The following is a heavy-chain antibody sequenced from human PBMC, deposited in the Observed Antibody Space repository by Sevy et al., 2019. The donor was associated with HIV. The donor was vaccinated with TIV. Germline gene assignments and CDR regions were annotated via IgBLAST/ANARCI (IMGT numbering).Heavy chain of an antibody. V-gene: IGHV3-7*04. Sequence: GGSLRLSCAASGFTFSSYWMSWVRQAPGKGLEWVANIKQDGSEKYYVDFVKGRFTISRDNAKNSLYLQMNSLRAEDTAVYYCAGGYSYGKLPGYWGQGTLVTVSS. CDR3: AGGYSYGKLPGY. J-gene: IGHJ4*02. CDR1: GFTFSSYW. CDR2: IKQDGSEK. D-gene: IGHD5-18*01.